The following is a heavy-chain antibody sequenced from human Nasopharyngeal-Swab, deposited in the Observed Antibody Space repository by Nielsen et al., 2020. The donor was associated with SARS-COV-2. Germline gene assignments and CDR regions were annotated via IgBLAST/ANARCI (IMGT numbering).Heavy chain of an antibody. CDR2: IAQDGSES. Sequence: GESLKISCAASGFTFSNYWMSWVRQAPGKGLEWVANIAQDGSESHSVDSVKGRFTISRDNAWNSLYLQMNSLRAEDTAVYYCATNWDYRFDYWGQGTLVTVSS. J-gene: IGHJ4*02. D-gene: IGHD1-7*01. V-gene: IGHV3-7*01. CDR3: ATNWDYRFDY. CDR1: GFTFSNYW.